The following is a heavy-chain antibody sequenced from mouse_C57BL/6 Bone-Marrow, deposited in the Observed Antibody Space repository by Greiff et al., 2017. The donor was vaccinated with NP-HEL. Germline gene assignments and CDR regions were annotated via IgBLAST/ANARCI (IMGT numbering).Heavy chain of an antibody. CDR2: IDPSDSYT. V-gene: IGHV1-69*01. J-gene: IGHJ1*03. CDR1: GYTFTSYW. Sequence: QVQLKQPGAELVMPGASVKLSRKASGYTFTSYWMHWVKQRPGQGLEWIGEIDPSDSYTNYNQKFKGKSTLTVDKSSSTAYMQLSSLTSEDSAVYYCARELTTVGWYFDVWGTGTTVTVSS. D-gene: IGHD1-1*01. CDR3: ARELTTVGWYFDV.